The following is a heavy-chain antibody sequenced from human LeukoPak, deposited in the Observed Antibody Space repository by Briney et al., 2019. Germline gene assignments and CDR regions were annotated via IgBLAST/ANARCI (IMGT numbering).Heavy chain of an antibody. Sequence: ASVKVSCKASGYTFTSYGISWVRQAPGQGLEWMGWISAYNGNTNYAQKLQGRVTMTTDTSTSTAYMELRSLRSDDTAVYYCARVGLLWFGELFNFDYWGQGTLVTVSS. J-gene: IGHJ4*02. CDR2: ISAYNGNT. CDR3: ARVGLLWFGELFNFDY. CDR1: GYTFTSYG. D-gene: IGHD3-10*01. V-gene: IGHV1-18*01.